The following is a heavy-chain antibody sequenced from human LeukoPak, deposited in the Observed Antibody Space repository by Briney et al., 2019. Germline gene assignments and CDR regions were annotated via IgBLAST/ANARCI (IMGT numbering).Heavy chain of an antibody. CDR3: ARDDIGLDNWFDP. J-gene: IGHJ5*02. CDR1: GYTFTSYG. Sequence: ASVKVSCKATGYTFTSYGISWVRQAPGQGLEWMGWISAYNGNTNYAQKLQGRVTMATDTSTSTAYMELRSLRSDDTAVYYCARDDIGLDNWFDPWGQGTLVTVSS. CDR2: ISAYNGNT. D-gene: IGHD2-15*01. V-gene: IGHV1-18*01.